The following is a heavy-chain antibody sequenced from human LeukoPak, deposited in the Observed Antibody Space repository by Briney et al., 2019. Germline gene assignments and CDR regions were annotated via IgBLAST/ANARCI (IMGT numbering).Heavy chain of an antibody. V-gene: IGHV3-7*01. Sequence: GGSLRLSCAASGFTYTDYWMTWIRQSPEKGLEWAAHISNDGSVTYYGESVKGRFTISRDNAKNSVYLQMNNLRVEDTAVYYCVVEAANYWGQGTVVTLSS. D-gene: IGHD1-26*01. CDR2: ISNDGSVT. CDR1: GFTYTDYW. J-gene: IGHJ4*02. CDR3: VVEAANY.